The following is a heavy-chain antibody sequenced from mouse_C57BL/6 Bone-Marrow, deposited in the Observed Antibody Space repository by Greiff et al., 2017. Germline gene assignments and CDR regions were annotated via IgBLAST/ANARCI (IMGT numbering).Heavy chain of an antibody. CDR2: IDPEDGDT. V-gene: IGHV14-1*01. D-gene: IGHD2-1*01. CDR3: TTCYGNYAGFAY. Sequence: VQLQQSGAELVRPGASVKLSCTASGFNIKDYYMHWVKQRPEQGLEWIGRIDPEDGDTEYAPKFQGKATMTADTSSNTAYLQRSSLTSEDTAVYYCTTCYGNYAGFAYWGQGTLVTVSA. CDR1: GFNIKDYY. J-gene: IGHJ3*01.